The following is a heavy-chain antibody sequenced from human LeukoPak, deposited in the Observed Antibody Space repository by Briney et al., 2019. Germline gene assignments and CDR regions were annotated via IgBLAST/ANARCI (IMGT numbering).Heavy chain of an antibody. Sequence: SETLSLTCTVSGRPISSGHYYWRWIRKPPGKGLVWIAYIYYSGSTYYKPSLKSRVTISVDTSKNQFSLKLSSVTAADTAVYYCAREWYCSSTSCYDYYYYYMDVWGKGTTVTVSS. CDR1: GRPISSGHYY. D-gene: IGHD2-2*01. J-gene: IGHJ6*03. CDR3: AREWYCSSTSCYDYYYYYMDV. V-gene: IGHV4-30-4*08. CDR2: IYYSGST.